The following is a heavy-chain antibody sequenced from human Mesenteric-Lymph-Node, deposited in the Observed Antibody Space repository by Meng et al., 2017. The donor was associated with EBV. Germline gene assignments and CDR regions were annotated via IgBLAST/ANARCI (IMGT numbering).Heavy chain of an antibody. Sequence: VQLQGSGPGLVNPSATLSLTCAVSGASITTGNWWSWVRQTPGKGLEWIGAVFHSGSTNYNPSLKSRVTISVDKSKNQFSLEVTSVTAADAAVYYCVRGLGGSGNYYFDYWGQGTLVTVSS. J-gene: IGHJ4*02. V-gene: IGHV4-4*02. CDR2: VFHSGST. CDR1: GASITTGNW. D-gene: IGHD3-10*01. CDR3: VRGLGGSGNYYFDY.